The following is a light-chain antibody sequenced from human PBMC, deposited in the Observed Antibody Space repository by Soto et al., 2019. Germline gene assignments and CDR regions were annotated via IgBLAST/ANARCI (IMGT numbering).Light chain of an antibody. CDR2: GAS. Sequence: EIVLRXSXXAXXXXPXXXXTXSWRASQSVSSSYLAWYQQKPGQAPRLLIYGASSRATGIPDRFSVSGSGTDFTLTICRLEPEDFAVYYCQQYASSPSRFGQRTKVDNK. V-gene: IGKV3-20*01. CDR3: QQYASSPSR. CDR1: QSVSSSY. J-gene: IGKJ1*01.